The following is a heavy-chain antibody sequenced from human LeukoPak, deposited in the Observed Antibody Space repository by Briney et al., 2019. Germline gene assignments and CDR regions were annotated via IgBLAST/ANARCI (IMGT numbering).Heavy chain of an antibody. CDR1: GGSFSGYY. D-gene: IGHD2-15*01. CDR2: INHSGST. Sequence: SETLSLTCAVYGGSFSGYYWSWIRQPPGKGLEWIGEINHSGSTNYNPSLKSRVTISVDTSKNQFSLKLSSVTAADTAVYYCARGLSDCSGGSCWGSWFDPWGQGTLVTVSS. V-gene: IGHV4-34*01. J-gene: IGHJ5*02. CDR3: ARGLSDCSGGSCWGSWFDP.